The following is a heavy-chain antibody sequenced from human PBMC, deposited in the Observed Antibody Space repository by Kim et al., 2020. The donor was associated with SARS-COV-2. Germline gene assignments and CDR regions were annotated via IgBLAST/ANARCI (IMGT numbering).Heavy chain of an antibody. CDR3: ARDGVGGLNDAFDI. J-gene: IGHJ3*02. Sequence: KVQGRMTMTRDTTKSTVYMELSSLRSEDTAVYYCARDGVGGLNDAFDIWGQGTMVTVSS. D-gene: IGHD2-15*01. V-gene: IGHV1-46*01.